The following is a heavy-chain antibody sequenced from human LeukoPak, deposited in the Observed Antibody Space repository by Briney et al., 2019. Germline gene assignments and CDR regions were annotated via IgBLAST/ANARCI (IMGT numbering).Heavy chain of an antibody. D-gene: IGHD6-6*01. CDR1: GYTFTSYD. Sequence: ASVKVSCKASGYTFTSYDINWVRQATGQGLEWMGWINPNSGGTNYAQKFQGRVTMTRDTSISTAYMELSRLRSDDTAVYYCARGLRGAARPHHYYYYYMDVWGKGTTATVSS. J-gene: IGHJ6*03. V-gene: IGHV1-2*02. CDR3: ARGLRGAARPHHYYYYYMDV. CDR2: INPNSGGT.